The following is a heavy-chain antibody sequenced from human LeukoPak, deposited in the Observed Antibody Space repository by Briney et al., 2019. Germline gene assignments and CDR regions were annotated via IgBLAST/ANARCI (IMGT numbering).Heavy chain of an antibody. J-gene: IGHJ4*02. V-gene: IGHV3-23*01. Sequence: PGGSLRLSCAASGFTFSSYAMSWVRQAPGKGLEWISAISGSGGSTYYADSVKGRFTISRDNSKNTLYLQMNSLRAEDTAVYYCAKGSSWSPSLFDYWGQGTLVTVSS. CDR1: GFTFSSYA. D-gene: IGHD6-13*01. CDR3: AKGSSWSPSLFDY. CDR2: ISGSGGST.